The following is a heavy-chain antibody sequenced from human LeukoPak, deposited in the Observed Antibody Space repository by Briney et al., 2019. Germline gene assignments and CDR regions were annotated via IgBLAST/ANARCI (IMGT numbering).Heavy chain of an antibody. Sequence: GGSLRLSCAASGFTFSSYAMSWVRQAPGKGLEWVSAISGSGGSTYYADSVKGGFTISRDNSKNTLYLQMNSLRAEDTAVYYCAKAQLRSGYYGMDVWGQGTTVTVSS. CDR3: AKAQLRSGYYGMDV. V-gene: IGHV3-23*01. D-gene: IGHD4-17*01. CDR1: GFTFSSYA. J-gene: IGHJ6*02. CDR2: ISGSGGST.